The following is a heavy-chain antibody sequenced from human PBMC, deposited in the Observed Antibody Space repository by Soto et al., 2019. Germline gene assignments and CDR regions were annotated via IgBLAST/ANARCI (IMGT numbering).Heavy chain of an antibody. D-gene: IGHD3-10*01. CDR1: GYTFTGYY. CDR2: INPNSGGT. CDR3: ARGGLLWFGEFRDAFDI. Sequence: QVQLVQSGAEVKKPGASVKVSCKASGYTFTGYYMHWVRQAPGQGLELLGWINPNSGGTNYAQKFQGWVTMTRDTSISTAYMELSRLRSDDTAVYYCARGGLLWFGEFRDAFDIWGQGTMVTVSS. V-gene: IGHV1-2*04. J-gene: IGHJ3*02.